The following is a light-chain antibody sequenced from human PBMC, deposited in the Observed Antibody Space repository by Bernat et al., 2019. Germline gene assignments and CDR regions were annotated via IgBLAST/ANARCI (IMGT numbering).Light chain of an antibody. V-gene: IGLV2-14*01. CDR2: DVS. Sequence: QSALTQPASVSGYPEQSITISCTGTSSDVGGYNYVSWYQQYPGKAPKLMIFDVSNRPSGVPNRFSGSKSGNTASLTISGLQAEDEADYYCISYTSSNTYVFGSGPKVTVL. CDR3: ISYTSSNTYV. J-gene: IGLJ1*01. CDR1: SSDVGGYNY.